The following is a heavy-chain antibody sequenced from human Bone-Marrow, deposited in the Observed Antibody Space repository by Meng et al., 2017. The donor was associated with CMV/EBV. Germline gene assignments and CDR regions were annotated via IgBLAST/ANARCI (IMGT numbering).Heavy chain of an antibody. Sequence: SETLSLTCTVSGGSISSYYWSWIRQPPGKGLEWIGSISHSGDTYYNPSLKSRVIISVDTSKNQFSLKLSSVTAADTAVYYCARGPARDSSGWGQGTLVTVSS. CDR2: ISHSGDT. J-gene: IGHJ4*02. CDR1: GGSISSYY. CDR3: ARGPARDSSG. D-gene: IGHD6-19*01. V-gene: IGHV4-59*04.